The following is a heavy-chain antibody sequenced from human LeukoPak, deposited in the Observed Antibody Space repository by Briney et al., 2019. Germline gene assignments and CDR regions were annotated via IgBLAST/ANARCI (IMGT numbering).Heavy chain of an antibody. CDR3: SKWKAIVLVPAARSPIDY. Sequence: PGGSLRLSCAASGFTFSSYEMNWVRQAPGKGLEWVSYISSSGSTIYYADSVKGRFTISRDNAKNSLYLQMNSLRAEDTAVYYCSKWKAIVLVPAARSPIDYWGQGTLVTVSS. D-gene: IGHD2-2*01. V-gene: IGHV3-48*03. CDR1: GFTFSSYE. CDR2: ISSSGSTI. J-gene: IGHJ4*02.